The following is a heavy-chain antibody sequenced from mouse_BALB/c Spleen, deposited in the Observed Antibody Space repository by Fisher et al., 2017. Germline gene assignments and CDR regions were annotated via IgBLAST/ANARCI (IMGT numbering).Heavy chain of an antibody. V-gene: IGHV5-6-3*01. D-gene: IGHD1-2*01. J-gene: IGHJ4*01. Sequence: ARFTISRDNAKNTLYLQMSSLRSEDTAMYYCARDTTATYAMDYWGQGTSVTVSS. CDR3: ARDTTATYAMDY.